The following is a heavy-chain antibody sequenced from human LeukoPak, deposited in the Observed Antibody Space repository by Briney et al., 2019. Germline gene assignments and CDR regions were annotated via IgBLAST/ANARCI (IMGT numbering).Heavy chain of an antibody. Sequence: ASVKVSCKASGGTFTSYAISWVRQAPGQGLEWMGGIIPIFGTASYAQKFQGRITITADTSTSTAYMELSSLRSEDTAVYDCARGSRGAGSYYYHGMDVWGKGATGNVSS. D-gene: IGHD1-26*01. CDR2: IIPIFGTA. J-gene: IGHJ6*01. CDR3: ARGSRGAGSYYYHGMDV. V-gene: IGHV1-69*06. CDR1: GGTFTSYA.